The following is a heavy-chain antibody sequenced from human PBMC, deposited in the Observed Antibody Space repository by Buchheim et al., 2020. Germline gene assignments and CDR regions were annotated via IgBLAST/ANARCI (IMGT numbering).Heavy chain of an antibody. D-gene: IGHD6-13*01. CDR2: IDYSGST. J-gene: IGHJ6*02. CDR3: ARDQGRGYSSLGAYYYYGMDV. Sequence: QVQLQESGPGLVKPSQTLSLTCTVSGGSISSGGYYWSWIRQHPGKGLEWIGYIDYSGSTYYNPSLKSRVNISVDTTKNQFSLKLSSVTAADTAVYYCARDQGRGYSSLGAYYYYGMDVWGQVTT. V-gene: IGHV4-31*03. CDR1: GGSISSGGYY.